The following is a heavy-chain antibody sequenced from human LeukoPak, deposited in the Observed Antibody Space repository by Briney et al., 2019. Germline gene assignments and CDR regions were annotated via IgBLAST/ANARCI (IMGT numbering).Heavy chain of an antibody. CDR1: GFTFSSYA. V-gene: IGHV3-23*01. Sequence: GGSLRLSCAASGFTFSSYAMSWVRQAPGKGLEWVSAISGSGGSTYYADSVKGRFTIFRDNSKNTLYLQMNSLRAEDTAVYYCAKGHSGYDYFDYWGQGTLVTVSS. J-gene: IGHJ4*02. CDR2: ISGSGGST. CDR3: AKGHSGYDYFDY. D-gene: IGHD5-12*01.